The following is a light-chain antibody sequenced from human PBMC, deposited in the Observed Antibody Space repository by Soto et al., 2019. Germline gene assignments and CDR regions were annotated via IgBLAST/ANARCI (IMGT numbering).Light chain of an antibody. CDR3: SSYTTSNTRQIV. CDR1: SSDVGGYNY. CDR2: DVT. Sequence: QSALTQPASVSRSPGQSITISCTGTSSDVGGYNYVSWYQHHPGKAPKLIIYDVTNRPSGVSNPFSGSKSGNTASLTISGLQPEDEADYYCSSYTTSNTRQIVFGTGTKVTVL. V-gene: IGLV2-14*03. J-gene: IGLJ1*01.